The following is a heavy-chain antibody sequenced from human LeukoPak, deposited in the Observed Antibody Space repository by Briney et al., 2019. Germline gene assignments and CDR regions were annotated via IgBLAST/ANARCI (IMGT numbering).Heavy chain of an antibody. CDR3: ARAVSGSYYDY. CDR2: ISSSGSTI. V-gene: IGHV3-11*01. D-gene: IGHD1-26*01. Sequence: GGSLRLSCAASGFTFSTYPMSWIRQAPGKGLEWVSYISSSGSTIYYADSVKGRFTISRDNAKNSLYLQMNSLRAEDTAVYYCARAVSGSYYDYWGQGTLVTVSS. J-gene: IGHJ4*02. CDR1: GFTFSTYP.